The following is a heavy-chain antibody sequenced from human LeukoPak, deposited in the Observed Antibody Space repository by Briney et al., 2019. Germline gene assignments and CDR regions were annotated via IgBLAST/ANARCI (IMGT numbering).Heavy chain of an antibody. J-gene: IGHJ6*03. Sequence: SETLSLTCAVYGGSFSGYYWSWIRQPPGKGLEWLGEINHSGSTNYNPSLKSRVTISVDTSKNQFSLKLSSVTAADTAVYYCARQLQLSRSTTNYYYYMDVWGKGTTVTISS. CDR2: INHSGST. CDR1: GGSFSGYY. V-gene: IGHV4-34*01. D-gene: IGHD6-13*01. CDR3: ARQLQLSRSTTNYYYYMDV.